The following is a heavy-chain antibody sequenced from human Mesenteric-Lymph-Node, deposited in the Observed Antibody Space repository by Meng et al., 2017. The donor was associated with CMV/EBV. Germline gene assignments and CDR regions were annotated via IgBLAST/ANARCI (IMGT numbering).Heavy chain of an antibody. J-gene: IGHJ4*02. CDR1: GFTFSDYY. V-gene: IGHV3-11*01. CDR3: ARSSHCSTSSCLIDY. CDR2: ISSSGSTI. D-gene: IGHD2-2*01. Sequence: GGSLRLSCAASGFTFSDYYMSWIRQAPGKGLEWVSYISSSGSTIYYADSVKGRFTISRDNAKNSLYLQMNSLRAGDTAVYYCARSSHCSTSSCLIDYWGQGTLVTVSS.